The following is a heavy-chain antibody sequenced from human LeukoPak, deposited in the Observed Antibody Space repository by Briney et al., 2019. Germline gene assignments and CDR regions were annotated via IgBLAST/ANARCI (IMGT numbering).Heavy chain of an antibody. V-gene: IGHV1-24*01. Sequence: ASVKVSCKVSGYTLTELSMHWVRQPPGKGREWMGGFDPEDGETIYAQKFQGRVTMTEDTSTDTAYMELSSLRSEDTAGYYCATPLGYGSSTSCPMDVWGQGTTVTVSS. J-gene: IGHJ6*02. CDR1: GYTLTELS. CDR2: FDPEDGET. CDR3: ATPLGYGSSTSCPMDV. D-gene: IGHD2-2*01.